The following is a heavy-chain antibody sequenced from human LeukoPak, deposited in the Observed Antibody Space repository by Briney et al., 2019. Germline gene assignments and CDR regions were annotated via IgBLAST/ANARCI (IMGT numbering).Heavy chain of an antibody. D-gene: IGHD3-10*01. CDR1: GFTFSSCS. CDR2: ISSSSSYI. J-gene: IGHJ4*02. V-gene: IGHV3-21*01. CDR3: ASLWFGEHFSY. Sequence: GGSLRLSCAASGFTFSSCSMNWVRQAPGKGLEWVSSISSSSSYIYYADSVKGRFTISRDNAKNSLYLQMNSLRAEDTAVYYCASLWFGEHFSYWGQGTLVTVSS.